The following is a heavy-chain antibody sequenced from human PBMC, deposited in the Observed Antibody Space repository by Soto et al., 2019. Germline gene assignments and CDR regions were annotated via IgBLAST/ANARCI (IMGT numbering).Heavy chain of an antibody. CDR1: GYTFTSYA. D-gene: IGHD5-18*01. V-gene: IGHV1-3*01. CDR2: INAGNGNT. Sequence: GASVKVSCKAFGYTFTSYAMHWLRQAPGQRLEWMGWINAGNGNTKYSQKFQGRVTITRDTSASTAYMELSSLRSEDTAVYYCASGYALTLSYYYYGMDVWGQGTTVTVSS. J-gene: IGHJ6*02. CDR3: ASGYALTLSYYYYGMDV.